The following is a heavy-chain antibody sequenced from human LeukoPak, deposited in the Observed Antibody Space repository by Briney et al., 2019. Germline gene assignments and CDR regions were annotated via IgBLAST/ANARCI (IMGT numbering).Heavy chain of an antibody. CDR2: IIPIFGTA. CDR1: GYTFTTYA. J-gene: IGHJ6*02. Sequence: SVKVSCKASGYTFTTYAMHWVRQAPGQGLEWMGGIIPIFGTANYAQKFQGRVTITADESTSTAYMELSSLRSEDTAVYYCARADYRVAYYYYYGMDVWGQGTTVTVSS. CDR3: ARADYRVAYYYYYGMDV. V-gene: IGHV1-69*13. D-gene: IGHD4-17*01.